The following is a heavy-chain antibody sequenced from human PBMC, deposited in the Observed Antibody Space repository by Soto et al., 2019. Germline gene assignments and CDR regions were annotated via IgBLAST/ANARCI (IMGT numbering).Heavy chain of an antibody. D-gene: IGHD3-22*01. CDR3: ATSITYYYDSSGYPRPLDAFAI. CDR1: GYTLTELS. V-gene: IGHV1-24*01. J-gene: IGHJ3*02. CDR2: FDPEDGET. Sequence: GASVKVSCKVSGYTLTELSMHWVRQAPGKGLEWMGGFDPEDGETIYAQKFQGRVTMTEDTSTDTAYMELSSLRSEDTAVYYCATSITYYYDSSGYPRPLDAFAIWGQGTMVTVSS.